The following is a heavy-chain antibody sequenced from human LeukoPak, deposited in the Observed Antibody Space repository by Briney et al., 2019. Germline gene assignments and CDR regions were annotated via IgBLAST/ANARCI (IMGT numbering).Heavy chain of an antibody. J-gene: IGHJ3*02. D-gene: IGHD3-22*01. CDR1: GGPIRDFY. CDR3: ARLAGYGYYYDSSGYSQNAFDI. CDR2: IYYSGST. V-gene: IGHV4-59*05. Sequence: SETLSLTCTVSGGPIRDFYWSWIRQPPGKGLEWIGSIYYSGSTYYNPSLKSRVTISVDTSKNQFSLKLSSVTAADTAVYYCARLAGYGYYYDSSGYSQNAFDIWGQGTMVTVSS.